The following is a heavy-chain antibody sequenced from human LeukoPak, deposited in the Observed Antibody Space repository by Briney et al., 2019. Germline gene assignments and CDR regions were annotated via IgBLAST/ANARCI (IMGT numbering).Heavy chain of an antibody. CDR3: AKHYYDSSGTPRYFDY. CDR1: GFTFSSYA. V-gene: IGHV3-23*01. Sequence: GGSLRLSCAASGFTFSSYAMSWVRQAPGKGLEWVSAVSGSGGNTYYADSAKGRFTISRDNSKNTLYLQMNSLRAEDTAVYYCAKHYYDSSGTPRYFDYWGQGTLVTVSS. D-gene: IGHD3-22*01. J-gene: IGHJ4*02. CDR2: VSGSGGNT.